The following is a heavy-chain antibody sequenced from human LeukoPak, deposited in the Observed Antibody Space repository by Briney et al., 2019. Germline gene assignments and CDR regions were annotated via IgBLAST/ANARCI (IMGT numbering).Heavy chain of an antibody. CDR3: ARKLWHRNDC. Sequence: TGGSLRLSCAASGFTFSNYAMTWVRQAPGKGLEWVSTISGSGDSTYYADSVKGRFTISRDNSKNTLYLQMNSLRAEDTALYYCARKLWHRNDCWGQGTLVTVSS. V-gene: IGHV3-23*01. CDR1: GFTFSNYA. J-gene: IGHJ4*02. CDR2: ISGSGDST. D-gene: IGHD3-16*01.